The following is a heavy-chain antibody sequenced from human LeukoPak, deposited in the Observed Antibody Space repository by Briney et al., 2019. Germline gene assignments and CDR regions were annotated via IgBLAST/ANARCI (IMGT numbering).Heavy chain of an antibody. CDR1: GYTFTSYY. J-gene: IGHJ6*02. V-gene: IGHV1-46*01. Sequence: ASVKVSGKASGYTFTSYYMHWVRQAPGQGLEWMGIINPSGGSTSYAQKLQGRVTMTRDPSTSTVYMELSSLRSEDTAVYYCARDPAIEAEVLQYGMDVWGQGPTVTVSS. CDR3: ARDPAIEAEVLQYGMDV. CDR2: INPSGGST. D-gene: IGHD6-13*01.